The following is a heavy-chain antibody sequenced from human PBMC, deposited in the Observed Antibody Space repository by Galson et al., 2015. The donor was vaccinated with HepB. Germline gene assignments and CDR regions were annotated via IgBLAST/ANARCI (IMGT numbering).Heavy chain of an antibody. J-gene: IGHJ6*02. D-gene: IGHD3-10*01. V-gene: IGHV3-30*18. CDR3: AKDQLLWFGELYHYNGMDV. CDR1: GFTFSSYC. Sequence: SLRLSCAASGFTFSSYCMHWVRQAPGKGLVWVAVISNDGSNKYYADSVKGRFTISRDNSKNTLYLQMNSLRAEDTAVYYCAKDQLLWFGELYHYNGMDVWGQGTTVTVSS. CDR2: ISNDGSNK.